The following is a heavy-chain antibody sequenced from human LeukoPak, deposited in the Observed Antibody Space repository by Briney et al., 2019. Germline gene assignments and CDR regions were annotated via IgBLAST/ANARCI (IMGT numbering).Heavy chain of an antibody. CDR2: ISGDGGST. J-gene: IGHJ6*02. Sequence: GGSLRLSCAASGFTFDDYAMHWGRQAPGKGLEWVSLISGDGGSTYYPDSVKGRFTISRDNSKNSLYLQMSSLRTEDTAFYFCAKDLYLLGRSVYYAMDVWGQGTTVTVSS. V-gene: IGHV3-43*02. D-gene: IGHD3-16*01. CDR1: GFTFDDYA. CDR3: AKDLYLLGRSVYYAMDV.